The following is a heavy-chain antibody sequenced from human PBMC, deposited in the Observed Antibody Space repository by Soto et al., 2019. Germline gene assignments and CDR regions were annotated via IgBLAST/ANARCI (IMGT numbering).Heavy chain of an antibody. CDR3: ARGTGYSSGWDFDY. CDR2: IIPIFGTA. D-gene: IGHD6-19*01. Sequence: QVQLVQSGAEVKKPGSSVKVSCKASGSTFSSYAISWVRQAPGQGLEWMGGIIPIFGTANYAQKFQGRVTITADESTSTAYMELSSLRSEDTAVYYCARGTGYSSGWDFDYWGQGTLVTVSS. V-gene: IGHV1-69*01. J-gene: IGHJ4*02. CDR1: GSTFSSYA.